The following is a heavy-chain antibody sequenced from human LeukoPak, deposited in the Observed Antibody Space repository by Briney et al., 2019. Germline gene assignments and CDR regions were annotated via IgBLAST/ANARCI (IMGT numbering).Heavy chain of an antibody. CDR2: ISSDGTTT. J-gene: IGHJ4*02. CDR3: AGRWSFDY. Sequence: GGSLRLSCAVSGFTFSNNWMHWVRQGPGKGLVWISRISSDGTTTDYADSVKGRFTISRDNAKDTLYLQMDSLRAEDTAVYYCAGRWSFDYWGQGALVSVCS. CDR1: GFTFSNNW. D-gene: IGHD2-15*01. V-gene: IGHV3-74*01.